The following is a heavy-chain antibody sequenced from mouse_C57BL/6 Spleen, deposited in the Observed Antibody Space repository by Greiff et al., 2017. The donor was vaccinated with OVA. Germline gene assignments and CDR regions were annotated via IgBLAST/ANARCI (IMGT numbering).Heavy chain of an antibody. D-gene: IGHD2-2*01. CDR1: GYTFTSYW. CDR3: ARSGYGYPDY. V-gene: IGHV1-64*01. Sequence: VQLQQPGAELVKPGASVKLSCKASGYTFTSYWMHWVKQRPGQGLEWIGMIHPNSGSTNYNEKFKSKATLTVAKYSSTAYMQLSSLTSEDSAVYYCARSGYGYPDYWGQGTTLTVSS. CDR2: IHPNSGST. J-gene: IGHJ2*01.